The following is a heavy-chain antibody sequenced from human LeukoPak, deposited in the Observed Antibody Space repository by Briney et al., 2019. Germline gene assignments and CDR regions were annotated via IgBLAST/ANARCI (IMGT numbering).Heavy chain of an antibody. Sequence: PGGSLRLSCAASGFTLSNYAMTWVRQAPGKGLEWVSSITGSGALTYYADSVKGRFTISKDNAKNSLYLQMNSLRAEDTAVFYCARSARAGYSSGWYTPADYWGQGTLVTVSS. CDR2: ITGSGALT. V-gene: IGHV3-23*01. J-gene: IGHJ4*02. CDR3: ARSARAGYSSGWYTPADY. D-gene: IGHD6-19*01. CDR1: GFTLSNYA.